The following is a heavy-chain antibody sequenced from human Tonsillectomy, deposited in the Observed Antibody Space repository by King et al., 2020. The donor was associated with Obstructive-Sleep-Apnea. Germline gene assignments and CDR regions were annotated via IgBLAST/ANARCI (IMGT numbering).Heavy chain of an antibody. J-gene: IGHJ6*02. V-gene: IGHV3-66*01. Sequence: VQLVESGGGLVQPGGSLRLSCAASGFTVSSNYMSWVRQAPGKGLEWVSVIYSGGSTYYADSVKGRFTISRDNSKNTLYLQMNSLRAEDTAVYYCARASFQGSSWYYYYGMDVWGQGTTVTVSS. D-gene: IGHD6-13*01. CDR1: GFTVSSNY. CDR3: ARASFQGSSWYYYYGMDV. CDR2: IYSGGST.